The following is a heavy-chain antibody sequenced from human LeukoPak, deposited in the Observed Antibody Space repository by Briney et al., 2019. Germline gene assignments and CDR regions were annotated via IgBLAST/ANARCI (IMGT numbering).Heavy chain of an antibody. CDR3: AKDRRRDGFNDAFDI. D-gene: IGHD5-24*01. V-gene: IGHV3-23*01. Sequence: GGSLRLSCAAAGSTFSSYAMSWVRQAPGKGLEWVSAISGSGGSTYYADSVKGRFTISRDNSKNTLYLQMNSLRAEDTAVYYCAKDRRRDGFNDAFDIWGQGTMVTVSS. CDR2: ISGSGGST. CDR1: GSTFSSYA. J-gene: IGHJ3*02.